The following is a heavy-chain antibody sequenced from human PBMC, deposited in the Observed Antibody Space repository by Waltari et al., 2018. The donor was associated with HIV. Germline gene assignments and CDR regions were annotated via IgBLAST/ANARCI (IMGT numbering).Heavy chain of an antibody. CDR1: GFAFSPYW. CDR3: ARTTYYDKTGFYRACEN. J-gene: IGHJ4*02. V-gene: IGHV3-74*01. D-gene: IGHD3-22*01. CDR2: ISPDGDSS. Sequence: EVQLVESGGGLVQPGGSLRLSCVGSGFAFSPYWMHWVRQVPGQGLVWVSRISPDGDSSARADPVKCRFSISRDNAKNTGYLYMDSLTAEDTAVYYCARTTYYDKTGFYRACENWGQGTLVTVSS.